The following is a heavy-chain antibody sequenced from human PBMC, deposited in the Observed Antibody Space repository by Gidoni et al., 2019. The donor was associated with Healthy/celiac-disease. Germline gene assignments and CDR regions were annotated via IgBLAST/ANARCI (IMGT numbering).Heavy chain of an antibody. CDR2: ISYDGSNK. J-gene: IGHJ3*02. V-gene: IGHV3-30*18. Sequence: QVQLVESGGVVVPPVRSLRLSCASSGFTFSSYGMHWVRQAPVKGREWVAVISYDGSNKYYEDSVKGRFTISRDKSKNTLYLKMNSMRAEDTAVYYCAKDHYYGSWGACDSWGQGTMVTVSS. CDR3: AKDHYYGSWGACDS. D-gene: IGHD3-10*01. CDR1: GFTFSSYG.